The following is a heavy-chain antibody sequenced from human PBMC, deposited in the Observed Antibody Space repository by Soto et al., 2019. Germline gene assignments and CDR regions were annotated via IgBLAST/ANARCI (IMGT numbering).Heavy chain of an antibody. Sequence: GGSLRLSCAASGFTFSNAWMSWVRQAPGKGLEWVGRIKSKTDGGTTDYAAPVKGRFTISRDDSKTTLYLQMNSLKTEDTAVYYCTTIRVLRFLEWLSSTEDRMDVWGKGTTVTVSS. CDR1: GFTFSNAW. J-gene: IGHJ6*03. CDR3: TTIRVLRFLEWLSSTEDRMDV. CDR2: IKSKTDGGTT. V-gene: IGHV3-15*01. D-gene: IGHD3-3*01.